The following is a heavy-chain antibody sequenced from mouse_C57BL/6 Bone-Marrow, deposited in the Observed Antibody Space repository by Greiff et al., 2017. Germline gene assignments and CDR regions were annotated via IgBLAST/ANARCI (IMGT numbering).Heavy chain of an antibody. J-gene: IGHJ1*03. CDR3: ASVTSSLGFDV. CDR1: EYEFPSHD. Sequence: EVQGVESGGGLVQPGESLKLSCESTEYEFPSHDMSWVRKTPEKRLELVAAINSDGGRNYSPDTMERRFIISSDNTKTTLYLQMRSLRSEDTALYYCASVTSSLGFDVWGTGTTVTVSS. V-gene: IGHV5-2*01. CDR2: INSDGGRN. D-gene: IGHD2-12*01.